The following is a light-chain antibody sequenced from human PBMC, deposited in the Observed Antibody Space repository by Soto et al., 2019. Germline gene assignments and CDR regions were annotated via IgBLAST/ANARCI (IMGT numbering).Light chain of an antibody. V-gene: IGKV1-33*01. CDR2: DAS. Sequence: DIQMTQSPSSLSASEGDRVTITCQSSHDVSRNLNWFQQKPGEAPQLLIYDASNFERGVPSRFSGSRSGTVFTLTISSLQPEDVATYYCQQYYSMLSFGGGTEVEIK. J-gene: IGKJ4*01. CDR1: HDVSRN. CDR3: QQYYSMLS.